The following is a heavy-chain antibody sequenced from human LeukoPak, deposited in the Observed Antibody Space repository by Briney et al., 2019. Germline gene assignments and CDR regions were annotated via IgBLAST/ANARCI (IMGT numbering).Heavy chain of an antibody. V-gene: IGHV4-4*07. Sequence: PSETLSLTCTVSGGSISSYYWSWIRQPAGKGLEWIGRIYTSGSTNYNPSLKSRVTMSVDTSKNQFSLKLSSVTAADTAVYYCARGSGYCGGGSCSANTYYFDYWGQGTLVTVSS. CDR1: GGSISSYY. J-gene: IGHJ4*02. D-gene: IGHD2-15*01. CDR3: ARGSGYCGGGSCSANTYYFDY. CDR2: IYTSGST.